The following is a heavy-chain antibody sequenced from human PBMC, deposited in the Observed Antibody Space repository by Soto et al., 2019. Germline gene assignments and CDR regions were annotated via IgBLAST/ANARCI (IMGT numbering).Heavy chain of an antibody. D-gene: IGHD4-17*01. J-gene: IGHJ6*02. CDR2: VSAYNGNT. CDR1: GFTFTNYA. Sequence: ASVKVSCKASGFTFTNYAFTWVRQAPGQGLEWMGWVSAYNGNTRYAQKFQDRVTMTTDTSTRTVYMELRSLRFDDTAVYYCARDAMTTVIPYYYYFAMDVWGQGTTVTVSS. V-gene: IGHV1-18*01. CDR3: ARDAMTTVIPYYYYFAMDV.